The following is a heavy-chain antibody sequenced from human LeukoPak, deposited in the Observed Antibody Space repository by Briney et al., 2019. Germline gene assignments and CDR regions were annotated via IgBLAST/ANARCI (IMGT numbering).Heavy chain of an antibody. D-gene: IGHD2-2*01. Sequence: SETLSLTCAVYGGSFSGYYWSWIRQPPGKGLEWIGEINHSGSTNYNPSLKSRVTISVDTSKNQFSLKLSSVTAADTAVYYCARGEAEKYFSSISCYAGIHYWGQGTLVTVSS. CDR2: INHSGST. CDR1: GGSFSGYY. J-gene: IGHJ4*02. V-gene: IGHV4-34*09. CDR3: ARGEAEKYFSSISCYAGIHY.